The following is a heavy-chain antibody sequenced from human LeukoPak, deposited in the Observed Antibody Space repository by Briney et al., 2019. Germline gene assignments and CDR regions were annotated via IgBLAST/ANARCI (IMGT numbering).Heavy chain of an antibody. J-gene: IGHJ5*02. CDR1: GGSISSGDYY. V-gene: IGHV4-61*08. Sequence: PSETLSLTCTVSGGSISSGDYYWSWIRQPPGKGLEWIGYIYYSGSTNYNPSLKSRVTISVDTSKKQFSLKLSSVIAADTAVYYCARESPAMINEGFDPWGQGTLVTVSS. D-gene: IGHD3-22*01. CDR2: IYYSGST. CDR3: ARESPAMINEGFDP.